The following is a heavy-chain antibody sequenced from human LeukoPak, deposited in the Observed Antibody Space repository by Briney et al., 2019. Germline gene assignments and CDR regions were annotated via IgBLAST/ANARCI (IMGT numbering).Heavy chain of an antibody. J-gene: IGHJ4*02. CDR1: GTSLSPFH. Sequence: SETLSLTCTVSGTSLSPFHWTWFRQPPGQRLEWIGLIYFTGTATLNPSLRSRVAMSVDLAKNQLLLKLASMTAADTAMYYCARKDGDYWGQGTLVSVSS. CDR2: IYFTGTA. CDR3: ARKDGDY. V-gene: IGHV4-4*07.